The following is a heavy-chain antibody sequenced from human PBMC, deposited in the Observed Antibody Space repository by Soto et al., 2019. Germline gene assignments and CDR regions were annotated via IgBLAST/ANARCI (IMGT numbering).Heavy chain of an antibody. V-gene: IGHV5-51*01. J-gene: IGHJ5*02. CDR2: IYPGDSDT. CDR1: GYTFTDYW. D-gene: IGHD1-1*01. CDR3: ASQKTVIRGPLSSNWFDP. Sequence: GESLKISFKGYGYTFTDYWIGWVRQMPGKGLELIGLIYPGDSDTRYSPSFQGRVTISADKSISTAFLQWSSLRASDTAVYYCASQKTVIRGPLSSNWFDPWGQGTLVTVSS.